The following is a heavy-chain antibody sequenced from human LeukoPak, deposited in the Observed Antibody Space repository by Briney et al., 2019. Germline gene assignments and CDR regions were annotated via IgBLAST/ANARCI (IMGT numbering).Heavy chain of an antibody. Sequence: ASVKVSCKASGYTFTGYYMHWVRQAPGQGLEWMGWINPNSGGTNYAQKFQGRVTMTGDTSISTAYMELSRLRSDDTAVYYCARVSMKRFLEWTTRNYFDYWGQGTLVTVSS. CDR3: ARVSMKRFLEWTTRNYFDY. CDR2: INPNSGGT. J-gene: IGHJ4*02. D-gene: IGHD3-3*01. CDR1: GYTFTGYY. V-gene: IGHV1-2*02.